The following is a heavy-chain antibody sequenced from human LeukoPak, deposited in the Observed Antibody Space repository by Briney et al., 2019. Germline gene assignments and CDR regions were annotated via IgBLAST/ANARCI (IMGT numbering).Heavy chain of an antibody. V-gene: IGHV1-2*02. CDR3: ARDSGPIRGALDI. J-gene: IGHJ3*02. CDR1: GYTLTSYG. D-gene: IGHD3-10*01. CDR2: INPASGET. Sequence: ASVKVSCKASGYTLTSYGISWVRQTPGQGLEWMGWINPASGETRSSEKFQGRVTMTRDTSITTVYMELNTLRSDDTALYYCARDSGPIRGALDIWGQGTMLFVSS.